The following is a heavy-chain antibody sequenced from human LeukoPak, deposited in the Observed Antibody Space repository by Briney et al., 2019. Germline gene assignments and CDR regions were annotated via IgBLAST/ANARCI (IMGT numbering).Heavy chain of an antibody. V-gene: IGHV3-13*01. J-gene: IGHJ4*02. CDR3: ARARRWGRLFDY. D-gene: IGHD3-16*01. Sequence: GGSLRLSCAASGFTFSSYDMHWVRQATGKGLEWVSAIGTAGDTYYPGSVKGRFTISRENAKNSLYLQMSSLRAGDTAVYYCARARRWGRLFDYWGQGTLVTVSS. CDR2: IGTAGDT. CDR1: GFTFSSYD.